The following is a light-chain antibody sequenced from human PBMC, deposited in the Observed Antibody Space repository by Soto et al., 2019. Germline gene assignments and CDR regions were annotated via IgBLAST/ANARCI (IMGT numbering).Light chain of an antibody. CDR2: DVS. CDR1: SSDVGGYNY. V-gene: IGLV2-14*01. J-gene: IGLJ1*01. CDR3: SSYTSSSTSRV. Sequence: SALTKPASVSGSPGQSITISCTGTSSDVGGYNYVSWYQQHPGKAPKLMIYDVSNRPSGVSNRFSGSKSGNTASLTISGLQAEDEADYYCSSYTSSSTSRVFGTGTKLTVL.